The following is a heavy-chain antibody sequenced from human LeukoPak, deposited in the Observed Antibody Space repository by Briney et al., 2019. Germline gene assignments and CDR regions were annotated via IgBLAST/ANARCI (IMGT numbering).Heavy chain of an antibody. Sequence: SETLSLTCAVSGGSISSGGYSWSWIRQPPGKGLEWIGYIYHSGSTYYNPSLKSRVTISVDRSKNQFSLKLSSVTAADTDVYYCDRVVSDYYYDSSGYYGMAYYFDYWGQGTLVTVSS. J-gene: IGHJ4*02. D-gene: IGHD3-22*01. V-gene: IGHV4-30-2*01. CDR1: GGSISSGGYS. CDR3: DRVVSDYYYDSSGYYGMAYYFDY. CDR2: IYHSGST.